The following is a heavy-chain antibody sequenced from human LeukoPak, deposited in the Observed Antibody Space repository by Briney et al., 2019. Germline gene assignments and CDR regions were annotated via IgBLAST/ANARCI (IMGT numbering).Heavy chain of an antibody. CDR3: ARDQTYYDFWSGYPNPFDY. CDR1: GFTFSSYS. CDR2: ISSSSYI. Sequence: GGSLRLSCAASGFTFSSYSMNWVRQAPRKGLEWVSSISSSSYIYYADSVKGRFTISRDNAKNSLYLQMNSLRAEDTAVYYCARDQTYYDFWSGYPNPFDYWGQGTLVTVSS. V-gene: IGHV3-21*01. D-gene: IGHD3-3*01. J-gene: IGHJ4*02.